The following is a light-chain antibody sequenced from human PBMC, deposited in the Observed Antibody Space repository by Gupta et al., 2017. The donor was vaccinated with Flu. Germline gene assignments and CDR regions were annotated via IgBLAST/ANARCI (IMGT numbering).Light chain of an antibody. CDR3: SSYTSINTWV. CDR2: EVN. Sequence: QSALTQPASVSESPGQSLTISCTGSSSDVGSYNYVSWFQQYPGKAPKRMIYEVNNRPSGVSNRFSGSKSGNTASLTISGLQAEDEADYYCSSYTSINTWVFGGGTRLTVL. V-gene: IGLV2-14*01. J-gene: IGLJ3*02. CDR1: SSDVGSYNY.